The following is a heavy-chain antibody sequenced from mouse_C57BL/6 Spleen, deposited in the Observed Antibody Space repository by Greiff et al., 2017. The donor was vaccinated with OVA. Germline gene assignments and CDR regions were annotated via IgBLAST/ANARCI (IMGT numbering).Heavy chain of an antibody. CDR3: ARSDGSFYYFDY. V-gene: IGHV1-50*01. CDR2: IDPSDSYT. CDR1: GYTFTSYW. J-gene: IGHJ2*01. D-gene: IGHD1-1*01. Sequence: QVQLKQPGAELVKPGASVKLSCKASGYTFTSYWMQWVKQRPGQGLEWIGEIDPSDSYTNYNQKFKGKATLTVDTSSSTAYMQLSSLTSEDSAVYYCARSDGSFYYFDYWGQGTTLTVSS.